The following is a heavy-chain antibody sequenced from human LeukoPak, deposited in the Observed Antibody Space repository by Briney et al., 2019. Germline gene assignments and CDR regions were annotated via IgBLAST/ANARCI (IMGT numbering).Heavy chain of an antibody. CDR3: ARDLTYYFDSSDYGGASDI. D-gene: IGHD3-22*01. CDR2: ISYDGINE. Sequence: PGGSLRLSCAASGFTFSSYGMHWVRQAPGKGLEWVAVISYDGINEYYADSVKGRFTISRDNSKNTLYLQMNSLRAEDTAVYYCARDLTYYFDSSDYGGASDIWGQGTMVTVSS. CDR1: GFTFSSYG. J-gene: IGHJ3*02. V-gene: IGHV3-30*03.